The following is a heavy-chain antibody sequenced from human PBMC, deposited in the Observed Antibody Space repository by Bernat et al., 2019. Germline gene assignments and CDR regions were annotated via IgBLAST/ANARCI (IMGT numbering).Heavy chain of an antibody. D-gene: IGHD6-13*01. CDR1: GFTVSSNY. V-gene: IGHV3-53*01. CDR2: IYSGGST. Sequence: EVQLVESGGGLIQPGGSLRLSCAASGFTVSSNYMSWVRQAPGKGLECVSVIYSGGSTYYADSVKGRFTISRDNSKNTLYLQMNSLRADDTAVFYCAREGQLSYYYSGMDVWGQGTTVTVSS. CDR3: AREGQLSYYYSGMDV. J-gene: IGHJ6*02.